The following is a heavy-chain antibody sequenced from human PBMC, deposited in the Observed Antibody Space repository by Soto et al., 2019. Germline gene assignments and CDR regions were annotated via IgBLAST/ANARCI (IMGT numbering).Heavy chain of an antibody. V-gene: IGHV4-59*08. CDR1: GGSISSYY. CDR3: ARSYQLLYSGFDP. Sequence: SETLSLTCTVSGGSISSYYWSWIRQPPGKGLEWIGYIYYSGSTNYNPSLKSRVTISVDTSKNQFSLKLSSVTAADTAVYYCARSYQLLYSGFDPWGQGTLVTVSS. J-gene: IGHJ5*02. D-gene: IGHD2-2*02. CDR2: IYYSGST.